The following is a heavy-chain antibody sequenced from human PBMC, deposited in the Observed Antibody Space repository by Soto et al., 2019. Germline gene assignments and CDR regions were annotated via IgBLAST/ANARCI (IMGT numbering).Heavy chain of an antibody. CDR3: AKDTRRGGRTNGVFEY. D-gene: IGHD2-8*01. V-gene: IGHV3-30*18. CDR2: ISYDGSNK. Sequence: GGSLRLSCAASGFTFSSYGMHWVRQAPGKGLEWVAVISYDGSNKYYADSVKGRFTISRDNSKNTLYLQMNSLRAEDTAVYYCAKDTRRGGRTNGVFEYWGQGTLVTVSS. J-gene: IGHJ4*02. CDR1: GFTFSSYG.